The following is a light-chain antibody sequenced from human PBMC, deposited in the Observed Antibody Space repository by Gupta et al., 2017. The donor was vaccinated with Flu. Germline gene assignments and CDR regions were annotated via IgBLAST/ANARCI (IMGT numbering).Light chain of an antibody. V-gene: IGLV1-47*01. CDR3: AAWDDSLSGLYV. CDR2: RNN. Sequence: QSVLTQPPSASGTPGQRVTISCSGSSSNIGSNYVYWYQQLPGTAPKLLIYRNNQRHSGVPERFSGSKSGTSASLAISGLRSEDEADYYCAAWDDSLSGLYVFGTGTKVTVL. J-gene: IGLJ1*01. CDR1: SSNIGSNY.